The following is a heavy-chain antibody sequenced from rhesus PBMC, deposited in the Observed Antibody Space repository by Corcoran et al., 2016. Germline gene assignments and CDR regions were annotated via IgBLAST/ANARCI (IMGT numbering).Heavy chain of an antibody. CDR2: INTGGGST. D-gene: IGHD3-28*01. J-gene: IGHJ4*01. Sequence: EVQLVESGGGLVQPGGSLSLSCTGSGFTFSSNYMYWVRQAPGKGLEGVSGINTGGGSTWHTDSVKGRFTISKENAKNTLYLQMDSLRAEDTAVYYCAKGVVTYLDYWGQGVLVTVSS. CDR3: AKGVVTYLDY. V-gene: IGHV3-8*01. CDR1: GFTFSSNY.